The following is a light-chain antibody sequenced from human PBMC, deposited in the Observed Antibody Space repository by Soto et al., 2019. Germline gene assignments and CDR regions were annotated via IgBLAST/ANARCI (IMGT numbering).Light chain of an antibody. CDR3: LPHNSYTRT. V-gene: IGKV1-17*01. CDR1: QGIRND. J-gene: IGKJ1*01. Sequence: DIQSTQYPCYLFASGGDGVTVGCRAIQGIRNDLGWYQQKPGKAPKRLIYAASSLQSGVPSRFSCSGPRTAFTLTISSLQPEDFATHYCLPHNSYTRTFGQGTKVDIK. CDR2: AAS.